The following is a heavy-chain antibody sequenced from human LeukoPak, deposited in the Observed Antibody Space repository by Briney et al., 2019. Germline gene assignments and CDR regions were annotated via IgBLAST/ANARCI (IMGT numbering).Heavy chain of an antibody. J-gene: IGHJ5*02. V-gene: IGHV4-59*01. Sequence: SETLSLTCTVSGGFINNYYWSWIRQPPGKGLEWIGSVHSSGTTDYNPSLKSRLTISVDTSKNQFSLKLTSVTAADTAVYYCARGLLCSSTSCYAMGGWFDPWGQGTLVTVSS. CDR3: ARGLLCSSTSCYAMGGWFDP. CDR1: GGFINNYY. D-gene: IGHD2-2*01. CDR2: VHSSGTT.